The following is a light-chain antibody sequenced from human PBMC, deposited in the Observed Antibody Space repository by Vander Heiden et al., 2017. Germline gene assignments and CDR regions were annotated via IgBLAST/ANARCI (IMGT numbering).Light chain of an antibody. V-gene: IGKV3-20*01. CDR3: QEYGSSRT. Sequence: IVLTQSPRILSLSPGERATLPCRASQSLSSSYLAWYQQKPGQAPKLLIYRASSRATGIPDRFTGSGSGTDFTLTISRLEPEDFAVYYCQEYGSSRTFGQGTKVEVK. CDR1: QSLSSSY. CDR2: RAS. J-gene: IGKJ1*01.